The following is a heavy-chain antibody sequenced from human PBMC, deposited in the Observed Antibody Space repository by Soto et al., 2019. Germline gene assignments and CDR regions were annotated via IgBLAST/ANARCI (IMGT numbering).Heavy chain of an antibody. D-gene: IGHD4-4*01. CDR1: GFTFSSYG. CDR3: AKARQSGDYSNYGYYYGMDV. J-gene: IGHJ6*02. V-gene: IGHV3-30*18. CDR2: ISYDGSNK. Sequence: GGSLRLSCAASGFTFSSYGMHWVRQAPGKGLEWVAVISYDGSNKYYADSVKGRFTISRDNSKNTLYLQMNSLRAEDTAVYYCAKARQSGDYSNYGYYYGMDVWGQGTTVTVSS.